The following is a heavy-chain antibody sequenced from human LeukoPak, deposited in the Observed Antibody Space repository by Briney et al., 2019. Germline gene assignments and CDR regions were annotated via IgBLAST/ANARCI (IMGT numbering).Heavy chain of an antibody. CDR3: AKDSGLHGYYPIVY. J-gene: IGHJ4*02. V-gene: IGHV3-30*02. D-gene: IGHD3-22*01. CDR2: IRGDASNK. Sequence: GGSLRLSCAASGFTLSTYGIHWVRQALGKGLEWVSFIRGDASNKYYADSVKGRFTISRDNSENTLYLQMNSLRAEDTAVYYCAKDSGLHGYYPIVYWGQGSLVTVSS. CDR1: GFTLSTYG.